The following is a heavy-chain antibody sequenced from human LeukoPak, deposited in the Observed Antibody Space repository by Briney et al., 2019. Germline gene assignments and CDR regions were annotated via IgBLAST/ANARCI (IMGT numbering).Heavy chain of an antibody. Sequence: PSETLSLTCAVYGGSFIGYYWSWIRQPPGKGLEWIGEVNHSGSTNYNPSLKSRVTMSVDTSKNQFSLKLSSVTAADTAVYYCAIGEAAVGPMDYMDVWDTGATVTVSS. V-gene: IGHV4-34*01. CDR3: AIGEAAVGPMDYMDV. J-gene: IGHJ6*03. D-gene: IGHD6-13*01. CDR1: GGSFIGYY. CDR2: VNHSGST.